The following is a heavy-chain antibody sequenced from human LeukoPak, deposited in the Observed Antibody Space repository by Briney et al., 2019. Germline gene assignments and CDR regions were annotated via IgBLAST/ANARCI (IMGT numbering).Heavy chain of an antibody. CDR3: AKDHFGPYSYVEY. V-gene: IGHV3-23*01. Sequence: GGSLRLSCAASGFTFSSYTMSWVRQAPGKGLEWVSTITTSDGNTYYADSVKGRFTVSRDNSKNTLFLQMNSLRAEDTAVYYCAKDHFGPYSYVEYWGQGTLVTVSS. CDR2: ITTSDGNT. J-gene: IGHJ4*02. D-gene: IGHD5-18*01. CDR1: GFTFSSYT.